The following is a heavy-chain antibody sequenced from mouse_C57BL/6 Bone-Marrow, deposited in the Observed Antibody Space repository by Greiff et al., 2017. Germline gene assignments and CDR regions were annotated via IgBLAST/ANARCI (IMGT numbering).Heavy chain of an antibody. V-gene: IGHV1-69*01. CDR2: IDPSDSYT. J-gene: IGHJ2*01. Sequence: QVQLQQPGAELVMPGASVKLSCKASGYTFTSYWMHWVKQRPGQGLEWIGEIDPSDSYTNYNQKFKGKSTLTVDKSSSTAYMQLSSLTSEASAVYYCARGSGNYFDYWGQGTTLTVSS. CDR1: GYTFTSYW. CDR3: ARGSGNYFDY.